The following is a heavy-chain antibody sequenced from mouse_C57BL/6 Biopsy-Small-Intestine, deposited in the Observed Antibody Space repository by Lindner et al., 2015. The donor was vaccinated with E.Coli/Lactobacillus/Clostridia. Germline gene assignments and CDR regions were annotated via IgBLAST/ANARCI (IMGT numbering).Heavy chain of an antibody. Sequence: VQLQESGAELVKPGASVKMSCKASGYTFTNYWITWVKQRPGQGLEWIGRIYPGDGDTNYNGNFRGKATLTADKSSSTAYMELRSLTSEDSAVYFCAYYSNPWYFDVWGTGTTVTVSS. CDR3: AYYSNPWYFDV. J-gene: IGHJ1*03. CDR2: IYPGDGDT. CDR1: GYTFTNYW. V-gene: IGHV1-82*01. D-gene: IGHD2-5*01.